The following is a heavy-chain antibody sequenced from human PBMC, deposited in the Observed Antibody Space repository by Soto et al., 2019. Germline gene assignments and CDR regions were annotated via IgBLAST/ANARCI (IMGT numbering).Heavy chain of an antibody. Sequence: PGGSLRLSCAASGFTFSSYWMHWVRQAPGKGLVWVSRINSDGSSTSYADSVKGRFTISRDNAKNTLYLQMNSLRAEDTAVYYCAREWGVGVVVPAANEIDYWGQGTLVTVSS. CDR1: GFTFSSYW. V-gene: IGHV3-74*01. D-gene: IGHD2-2*01. CDR2: INSDGSST. CDR3: AREWGVGVVVPAANEIDY. J-gene: IGHJ4*02.